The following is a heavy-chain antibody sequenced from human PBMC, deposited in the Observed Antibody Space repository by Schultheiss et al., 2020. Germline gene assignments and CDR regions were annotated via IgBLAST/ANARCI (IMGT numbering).Heavy chain of an antibody. D-gene: IGHD1-26*01. CDR3: ARVYSGSHAFDY. Sequence: GGSLRLSCAASGFTFNSYVMGWVRQAPGKGLEWVSGISGSGGSTYYADAVKGRFTISKDSSKSTLYLQMDTLRAEDTAVYYCARVYSGSHAFDYWGQGTLVTVSS. CDR2: ISGSGGST. J-gene: IGHJ4*02. CDR1: GFTFNSYV. V-gene: IGHV3-23*01.